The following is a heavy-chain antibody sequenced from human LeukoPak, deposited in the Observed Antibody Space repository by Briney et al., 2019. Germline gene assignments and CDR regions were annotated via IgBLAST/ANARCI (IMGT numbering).Heavy chain of an antibody. D-gene: IGHD4-23*01. V-gene: IGHV3-48*04. Sequence: GGSLRLSCAASGFTFSSYGMHWVRQAPGKGLEWVSYISSSGSTIYYADSVKGRFTISRDNAKNSLYLQMNSLRAEDTAVYYCARGAYDYGGDGFDYWGQGTLVTVSS. CDR2: ISSSGSTI. CDR1: GFTFSSYG. CDR3: ARGAYDYGGDGFDY. J-gene: IGHJ4*02.